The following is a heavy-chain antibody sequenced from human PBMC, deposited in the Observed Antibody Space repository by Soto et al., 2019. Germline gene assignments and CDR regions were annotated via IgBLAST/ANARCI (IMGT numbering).Heavy chain of an antibody. CDR1: GDSVSSGADY. V-gene: IGHV4-61*08. CDR2: IYHSGTT. J-gene: IGHJ1*01. D-gene: IGHD4-17*01. Sequence: QVQLQESGPGLVKPSETLSLTCTVSGDSVSSGADYWSWIRQPPGKGLEWIGYIYHSGTTNYNPFLKSRVTTSVDTSKNQFSLMLTSVTAAAAAVYYWARSDYGEYRNHHWGQGTLVTVSS. CDR3: ARSDYGEYRNHH.